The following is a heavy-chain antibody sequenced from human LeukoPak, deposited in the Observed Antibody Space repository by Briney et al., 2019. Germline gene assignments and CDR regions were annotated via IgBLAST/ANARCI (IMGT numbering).Heavy chain of an antibody. Sequence: ASVKASCKASGYTFTGYYMHWVRQAPGQGLEWMGWINPNSGGTNYAQKFQGRVTMTRDTSISTAYMELSRLRSDDTAVYYCARVGYSSSWYYYYYYMDVWGKGTTVTVSS. CDR1: GYTFTGYY. V-gene: IGHV1-2*02. D-gene: IGHD6-13*01. CDR2: INPNSGGT. J-gene: IGHJ6*03. CDR3: ARVGYSSSWYYYYYYMDV.